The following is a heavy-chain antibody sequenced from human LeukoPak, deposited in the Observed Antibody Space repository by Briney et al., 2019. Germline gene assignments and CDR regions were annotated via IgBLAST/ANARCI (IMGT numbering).Heavy chain of an antibody. CDR1: GFTFSSYW. CDR2: INVDGGTT. J-gene: IGHJ4*02. CDR3: ARDMTGPLDY. V-gene: IGHV3-74*01. D-gene: IGHD1-20*01. Sequence: PGGSLRLSYEASGFTFSSYWMHWVRQAPGKGRVWILRINVDGGTTDYADSVRGRFTISRDNAKNTLYLQMNNLRAEDTAVYYCARDMTGPLDYWGQGTLVTASS.